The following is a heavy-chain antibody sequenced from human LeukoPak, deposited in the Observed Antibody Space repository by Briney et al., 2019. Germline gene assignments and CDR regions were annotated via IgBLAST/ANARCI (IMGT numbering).Heavy chain of an antibody. D-gene: IGHD2-2*01. CDR1: GFTFSSYW. CDR3: ARGSTSWDS. V-gene: IGHV3-7*01. CDR2: ILQDGTEK. Sequence: GGSLRLSCAASGFTFSSYWMSWVRQAPGKGLEWVANILQDGTEKNYVDSVRGRLTISRDNAKNSLYLQMNSLRAEDTAVYYCARGSTSWDSWGQGTLVTVSS. J-gene: IGHJ4*02.